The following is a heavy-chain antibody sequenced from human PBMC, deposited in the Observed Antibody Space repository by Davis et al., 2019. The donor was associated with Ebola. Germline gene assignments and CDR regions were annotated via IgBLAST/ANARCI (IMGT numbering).Heavy chain of an antibody. V-gene: IGHV3-23*01. D-gene: IGHD5-12*01. Sequence: PGGSLRLSCAASGFTFSSYWMSWVRQAPGKGLEWVSLISGDGGSTYYADSVKGRFTISRDNSKNTLYLQMNSLRAEDTAVYYCAKERWLRSYYFDYWGQGTLVTVSS. CDR3: AKERWLRSYYFDY. J-gene: IGHJ4*02. CDR1: GFTFSSYW. CDR2: ISGDGGST.